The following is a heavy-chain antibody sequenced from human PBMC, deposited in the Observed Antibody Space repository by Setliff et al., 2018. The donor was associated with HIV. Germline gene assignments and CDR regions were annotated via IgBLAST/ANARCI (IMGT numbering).Heavy chain of an antibody. CDR1: GFTFSGHS. J-gene: IGHJ6*03. D-gene: IGHD3-3*01. CDR3: LKGVVATFFYYMDV. CDR2: IKNDGSDI. V-gene: IGHV3-74*01. Sequence: GGSLRLSCAASGFTFSGHSMHWVHQVPGQGLVWVSGIKNDGSDIFYVDSVKGRFTISRDNAKNRLYLQMNSLRAEDTAVYYCLKGVVATFFYYMDVWGKGTTVTVSS.